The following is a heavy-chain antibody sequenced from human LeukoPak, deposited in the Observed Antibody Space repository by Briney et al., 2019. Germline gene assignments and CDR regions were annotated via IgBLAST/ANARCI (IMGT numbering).Heavy chain of an antibody. CDR2: INSYNVNK. J-gene: IGHJ4*02. D-gene: IGHD3-22*01. CDR3: VRDRGDPKYYYDSSGYGQADY. V-gene: IGHV1-18*01. CDR1: GYIFTSYG. Sequence: ASVKVSCTASGYIFTSYGISWVRQAPGQGLEWTGWINSYNVNKNYAQKLLGRVTMTTDTSTSTAYMELRSLRSDDTALYYCVRDRGDPKYYYDSSGYGQADYWGQGTLVTVSS.